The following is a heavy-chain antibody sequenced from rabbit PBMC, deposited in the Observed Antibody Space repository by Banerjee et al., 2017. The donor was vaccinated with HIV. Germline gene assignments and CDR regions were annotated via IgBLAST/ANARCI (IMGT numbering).Heavy chain of an antibody. CDR2: IDPVFDST. CDR1: GFDFSNYY. Sequence: QLVESGGGLVQPGGSLTLSCKASGFDFSNYYMTWVRQAPGKGLEWIGYIDPVFDSTYYASWVNGRFTISSHNAQNTLYLQLNSLTAADTATYLCARDLAGVIGWNFNLWGQGTLVTVS. D-gene: IGHD4-1*01. J-gene: IGHJ4*01. V-gene: IGHV1S7*01. CDR3: ARDLAGVIGWNFNL.